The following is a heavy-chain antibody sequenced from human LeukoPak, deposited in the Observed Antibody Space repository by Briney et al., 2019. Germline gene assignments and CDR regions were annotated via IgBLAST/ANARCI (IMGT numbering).Heavy chain of an antibody. J-gene: IGHJ4*02. CDR1: GFTFSSYW. CDR2: IKEDGSEK. D-gene: IGHD1-1*01. CDR3: ARGVPTGIDCFDY. V-gene: IGHV3-7*01. Sequence: PGGSLRLSCAASGFTFSSYWMSWVRLAPGKGLEWVANIKEDGSEKFYVDSVKSRFSMPRDNARDTLYLQMNSLRAEDTAVYYCARGVPTGIDCFDYWGQGTLVTASS.